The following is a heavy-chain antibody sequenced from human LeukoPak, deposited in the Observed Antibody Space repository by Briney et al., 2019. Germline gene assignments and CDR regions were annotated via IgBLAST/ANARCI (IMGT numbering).Heavy chain of an antibody. CDR1: GFTFSSYA. V-gene: IGHV3-23*01. J-gene: IGHJ4*02. CDR2: ISRSGDST. CDR3: AKGGTGYCSSTSCLYYFDY. D-gene: IGHD2-2*01. Sequence: GGSLTLSCAASGFTFSSYAISWVRQAPGKGLEWVSTISRSGDSTYYADSVKGRLTSSRDNSKNTLHLQMNSLRVEDTAVYYCAKGGTGYCSSTSCLYYFDYWGQGTLVTVSS.